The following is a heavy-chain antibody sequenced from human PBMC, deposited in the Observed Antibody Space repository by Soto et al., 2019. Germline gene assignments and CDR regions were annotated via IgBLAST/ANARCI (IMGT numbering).Heavy chain of an antibody. D-gene: IGHD3-22*01. J-gene: IGHJ4*02. CDR2: ISYVGSNK. CDR1: GFTFSSYG. V-gene: IGHV3-30*18. CDR3: AKEWVYDSSGWSFDY. Sequence: QVQLVESGGGVVQPGRSLRLSCAASGFTFSSYGMHWVRQAPGKGLEGVAVISYVGSNKYYADSLKGRFTISRDNSKNTLYLQMNSLRVEDTAVYYCAKEWVYDSSGWSFDYWGQGTLVTVSS.